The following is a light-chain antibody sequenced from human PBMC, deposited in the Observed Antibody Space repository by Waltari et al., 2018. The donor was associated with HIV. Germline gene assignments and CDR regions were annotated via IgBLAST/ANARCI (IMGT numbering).Light chain of an antibody. J-gene: IGLJ2*01. V-gene: IGLV1-44*01. CDR1: SPHIGSNT. CDR2: SNN. Sequence: QSVLTQPPSASGTPGQRVTISCSGSSPHIGSNTVNWYQQLPGMAPKLLIYSNNQRPSGVPDRFSGSKSGTSASLAISGLQSEDEADYYCAAWDDSLNGPVFGGGTKLTVL. CDR3: AAWDDSLNGPV.